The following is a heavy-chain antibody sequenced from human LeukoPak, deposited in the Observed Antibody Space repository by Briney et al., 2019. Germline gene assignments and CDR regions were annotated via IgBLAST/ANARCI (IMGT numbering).Heavy chain of an antibody. D-gene: IGHD6-19*01. Sequence: ASVKVSCKASGYTFTSYVISSVRQAPGQGLEGMGWINTYNSYTNYAQKLQGRVTMTTDTSTSTAYMEVRSLRSDDTAVYYCARDASGWYYLDFWGQGTLVTVSS. V-gene: IGHV1-18*01. CDR3: ARDASGWYYLDF. CDR2: INTYNSYT. CDR1: GYTFTSYV. J-gene: IGHJ4*02.